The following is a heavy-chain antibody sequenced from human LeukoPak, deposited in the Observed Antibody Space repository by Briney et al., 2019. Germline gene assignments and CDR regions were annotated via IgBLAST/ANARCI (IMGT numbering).Heavy chain of an antibody. CDR1: GAAINGFS. Sequence: SETLSLTCSVSGAAINGFSWSWIRQTPEKGLEWIGYVSQRGATTTNPSLKTRVSITADTLKSQFSLKMTSVTAADTAIYYCARERSGSYYTFDVWGPGTMVSVS. V-gene: IGHV4-59*13. J-gene: IGHJ3*01. CDR2: VSQRGAT. D-gene: IGHD1-26*01. CDR3: ARERSGSYYTFDV.